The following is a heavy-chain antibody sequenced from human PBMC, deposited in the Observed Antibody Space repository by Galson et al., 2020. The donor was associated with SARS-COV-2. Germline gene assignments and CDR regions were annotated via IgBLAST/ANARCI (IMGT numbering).Heavy chain of an antibody. D-gene: IGHD1-26*01. J-gene: IGHJ4*02. CDR1: GYNFDYYW. V-gene: IGHV5-51*01. CDR2: IYPGDSDT. Sequence: GESLKISCEVSGYNFDYYWIAWVRQMPGKGLEWMGIIYPGDSDTRYSPSFQGQVTISADKSISTAYLQWSSLKASDTAMYYCARTLVGATKVDFYLDSWGQGTLVSVSS. CDR3: ARTLVGATKVDFYLDS.